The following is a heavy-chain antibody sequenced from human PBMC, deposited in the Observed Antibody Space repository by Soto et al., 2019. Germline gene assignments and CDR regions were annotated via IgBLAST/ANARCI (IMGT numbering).Heavy chain of an antibody. D-gene: IGHD6-19*01. CDR2: ISASGDNA. CDR3: AKFFVAGTRGYFDS. V-gene: IGHV3-23*01. CDR1: GFIFSSYA. J-gene: IGHJ4*02. Sequence: VGSLRLSCTASGFIFSSYAMSWVRQAPGKGLEWVSAISASGDNAYYADSVKGRFTISRDRSKSLYLQMKSLRAEDTAIYYCAKFFVAGTRGYFDSWGQGTLVTVSS.